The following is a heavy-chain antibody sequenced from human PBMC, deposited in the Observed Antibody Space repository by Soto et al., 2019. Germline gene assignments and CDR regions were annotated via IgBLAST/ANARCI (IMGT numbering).Heavy chain of an antibody. CDR1: GLNFSDYG. CDR3: AKEAPKMGFDY. J-gene: IGHJ4*02. Sequence: GGSLRLSCAASGLNFSDYGMHWVRQAPGKGLEWVAVISYDGSKKYYADSVKGRVTISRDNAKSTQYLQVDSLRDEDTAVYYCAKEAPKMGFDYWGQGSLVTVSS. D-gene: IGHD2-8*01. V-gene: IGHV3-30*18. CDR2: ISYDGSKK.